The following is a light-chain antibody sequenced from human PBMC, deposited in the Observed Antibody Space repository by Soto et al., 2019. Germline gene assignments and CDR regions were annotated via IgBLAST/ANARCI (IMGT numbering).Light chain of an antibody. V-gene: IGKV1-39*01. J-gene: IGKJ2*01. CDR3: QQSYTMAPNT. CDR1: QGISTY. Sequence: IQMTQSPSSLSASVGDRVNITCRASQGISTYLNWYQQTPGKAPKLLIHAASSLHRGVPSRFGGGGSGTDFTLIISSLKPEDFATYYCQQSYTMAPNTFGQGTKLEIK. CDR2: AAS.